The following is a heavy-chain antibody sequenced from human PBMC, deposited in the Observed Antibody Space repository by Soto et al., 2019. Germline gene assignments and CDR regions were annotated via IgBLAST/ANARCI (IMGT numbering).Heavy chain of an antibody. CDR1: GFSLSTSGVG. V-gene: IGHV2-5*01. CDR3: AHKGYYYDSSGYRSYYGMDV. Sequence: QITLKESGPTLVKPTQTLTLTCTFSGFSLSTSGVGVGWIRQPPGKALEWLALIYWNDDKRYSPFLKSKLTITKDTYKNQVVLTMTNMDPVDTATYYCAHKGYYYDSSGYRSYYGMDVWGQGTTVTGFS. CDR2: IYWNDDK. J-gene: IGHJ6*02. D-gene: IGHD3-22*01.